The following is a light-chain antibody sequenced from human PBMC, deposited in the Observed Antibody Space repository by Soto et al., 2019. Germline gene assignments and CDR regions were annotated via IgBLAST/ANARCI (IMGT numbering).Light chain of an antibody. J-gene: IGKJ4*01. V-gene: IGKV3-20*01. CDR3: QQHGTSPI. Sequence: EVVLTQSPGTLSLSPGERATLSCRASQAVSSILLAWYQQKPGQAPRLLIYGASSRATGIPDRFSGSGSGTIFTLAVSRLEPEEFAVYYCQQHGTSPIFGGGTKVEIK. CDR2: GAS. CDR1: QAVSSIL.